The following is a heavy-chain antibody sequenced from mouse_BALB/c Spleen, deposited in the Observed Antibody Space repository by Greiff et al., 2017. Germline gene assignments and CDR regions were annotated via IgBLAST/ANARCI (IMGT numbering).Heavy chain of an antibody. CDR2: INPSNGGT. CDR3: TRMITTGYYAMDY. V-gene: IGHV1S81*02. Sequence: QVHVKQSGAELVKPGASVKLSCKASGYTFTSYYMYWVKQRPGQGLEWIGEINPSNGGTNFNEKFKSKATLTVDKSSSTAYMQLSSLTSEDSAVYYCTRMITTGYYAMDYWGQGTSVTVSS. CDR1: GYTFTSYY. D-gene: IGHD2-4*01. J-gene: IGHJ4*01.